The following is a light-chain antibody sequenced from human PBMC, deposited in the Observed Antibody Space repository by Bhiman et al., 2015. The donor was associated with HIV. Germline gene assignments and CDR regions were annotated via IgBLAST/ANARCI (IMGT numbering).Light chain of an antibody. CDR3: SSYTSSNTPV. V-gene: IGLV1-40*01. Sequence: QSVLTQPPSVSGAPGQRVTIFCTGSSSNVGGGYDVHWYQQLPGTAPKLLIFNNNNRPSGVPDRFSGSKSGNTASLTICGLQAEDEADYYCSSYTSSNTPVFGGGTKLTVL. CDR1: SSNVGGGYD. J-gene: IGLJ2*01. CDR2: NNN.